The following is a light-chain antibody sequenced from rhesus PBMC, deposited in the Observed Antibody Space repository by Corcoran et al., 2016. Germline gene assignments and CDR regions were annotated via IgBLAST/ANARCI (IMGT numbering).Light chain of an antibody. J-gene: IGKJ2*01. CDR1: QRVSSS. Sequence: EIVMTQSPATLSLSPGERATLSCRASQRVSSSLAWYQQKPGQAPRLLNYGASSRATGIPARFSGSGSGTDFTLTSSSLEPEDVAVYYCLQHSNWPYSFGQGTKVEIK. CDR3: LQHSNWPYS. V-gene: IGKV3-24*01. CDR2: GAS.